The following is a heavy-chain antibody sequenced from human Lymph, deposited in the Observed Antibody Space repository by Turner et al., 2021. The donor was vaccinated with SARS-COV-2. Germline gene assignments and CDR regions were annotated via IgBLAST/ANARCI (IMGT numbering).Heavy chain of an antibody. D-gene: IGHD1-26*01. V-gene: IGHV3-33*01. CDR2: IWYDGSNK. CDR3: AREGVVGATSGLDY. J-gene: IGHJ4*02. Sequence: QVQLVEYGGGVVQPGRSLRLSCAASGFTFSSHGMHWVRQAPGKGLEWVAVIWYDGSNKYHADSVKGRFTISRDNSKNTLYLQMNSLRAEDTAVYYCAREGVVGATSGLDYWGQGTLVTVSS. CDR1: GFTFSSHG.